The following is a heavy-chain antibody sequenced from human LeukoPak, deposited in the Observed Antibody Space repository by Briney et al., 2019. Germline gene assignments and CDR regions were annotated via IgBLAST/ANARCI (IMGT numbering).Heavy chain of an antibody. J-gene: IGHJ4*02. CDR1: GYSISSDYY. CDR2: IYHSGST. CDR3: ARGKSRGSHIDY. Sequence: PSETLSLNCTVSGYSISSDYYWGWIRQPPGKGLEWIGSIYHSGSTYYNPSLKSRVTILVDTSKNQFSLKLRSVTAADTALYYCARGKSRGSHIDYWGQGTMVTVSS. D-gene: IGHD1-26*01. V-gene: IGHV4-38-2*02.